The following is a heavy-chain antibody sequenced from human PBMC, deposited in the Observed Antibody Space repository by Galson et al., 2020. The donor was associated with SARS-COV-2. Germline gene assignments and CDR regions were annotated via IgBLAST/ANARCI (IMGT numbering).Heavy chain of an antibody. CDR1: GFTFSSYG. D-gene: IGHD6-19*01. CDR3: AKDRGIAVGATLYYVYY. Sequence: GESLKLSCAASGFTFSSYGMHWVRQAPGKGLEWVAVIWYDGSNKYYADSVKGRFTISRDNSKNTLYLQMNSLRAEDTAVYYCAKDRGIAVGATLYYVYYGCQGTRVTVSS. J-gene: IGHJ4*02. CDR2: IWYDGSNK. V-gene: IGHV3-33*06.